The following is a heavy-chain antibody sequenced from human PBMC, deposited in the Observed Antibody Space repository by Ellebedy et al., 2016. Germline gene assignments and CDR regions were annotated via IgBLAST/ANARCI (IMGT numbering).Heavy chain of an antibody. D-gene: IGHD3-3*01. CDR1: GFTFSSYA. J-gene: IGHJ6*02. V-gene: IGHV3-30-3*01. CDR2: ISYDGSNK. Sequence: GESLKISCAASGFTFSSYAMHWVRQAPGKGLEWVAVISYDGSNKYYADSVKGRFTISRDNSKNTLYLQMNSLRAEDTAVYYCASNDFWSGYSPDPYYYYGMDVWGQGTTVTVSS. CDR3: ASNDFWSGYSPDPYYYYGMDV.